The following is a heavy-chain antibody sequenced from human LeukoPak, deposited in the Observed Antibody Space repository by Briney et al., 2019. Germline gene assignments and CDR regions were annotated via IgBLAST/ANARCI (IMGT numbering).Heavy chain of an antibody. CDR2: IYYSGST. D-gene: IGHD2-8*01. CDR1: GGSISSYC. CDR3: ARYTIADAFDI. V-gene: IGHV4-59*01. Sequence: SETLSLTCTVSGGSISSYCWSWIRQPPGKGLEWIGYIYYSGSTNYNPSPKSRVTISVDTSKNQFSLKLSSVTAADTAVYYCARYTIADAFDIWGQGTMVTVSS. J-gene: IGHJ3*02.